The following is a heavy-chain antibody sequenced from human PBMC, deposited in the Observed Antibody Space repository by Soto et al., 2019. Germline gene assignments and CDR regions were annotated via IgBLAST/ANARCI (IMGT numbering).Heavy chain of an antibody. CDR1: GGSIRSGGYS. J-gene: IGHJ4*02. CDR2: IYHSGSS. V-gene: IGHV4-30-2*01. D-gene: IGHD5-18*01. Sequence: SVTHSLTCAVSGGSIRSGGYSWSWIQQPPGKGLDWIGYIYHSGSSYYNPPLKSRVTISVDRSKNQFSLKLSSVTAADPAVYYCAAFLYSSGNAYWGQGTLVTVSS. CDR3: AAFLYSSGNAY.